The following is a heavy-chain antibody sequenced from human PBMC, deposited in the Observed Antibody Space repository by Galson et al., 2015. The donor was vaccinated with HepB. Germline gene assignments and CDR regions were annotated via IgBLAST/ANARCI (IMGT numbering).Heavy chain of an antibody. CDR1: GDSVSSNSDA. CDR2: TYYRSKWFN. Sequence: CAISGDSVSSNSDAWNWIRQSPSRGLEWLGRTYYRSKWFNDYAGSVKSRITINPDTSKNQFSLQLNSVTPEDTAVYYCARDIWYNSNDFSLWGFDCWGQGTLVTVSS. J-gene: IGHJ4*02. V-gene: IGHV6-1*01. D-gene: IGHD1-1*01. CDR3: ARDIWYNSNDFSLWGFDC.